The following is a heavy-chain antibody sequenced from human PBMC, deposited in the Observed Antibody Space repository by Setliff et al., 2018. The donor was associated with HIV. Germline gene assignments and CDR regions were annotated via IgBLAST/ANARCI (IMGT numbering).Heavy chain of an antibody. Sequence: SETLSLTCAVYGGSFSGHYWSWIRQSPRKGLEWIGEINHSGSTKYNPSLKSRVTISVDTSKNQFSLKLRSVTAADTAVYYCARVGGQWLSGYYYYYAMDVWGQGTTVTVSS. J-gene: IGHJ6*02. D-gene: IGHD6-19*01. CDR1: GGSFSGHY. V-gene: IGHV4-34*01. CDR3: ARVGGQWLSGYYYYYAMDV. CDR2: INHSGST.